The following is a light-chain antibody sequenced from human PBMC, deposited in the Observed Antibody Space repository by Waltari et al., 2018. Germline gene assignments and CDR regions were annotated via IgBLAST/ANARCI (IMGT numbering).Light chain of an antibody. J-gene: IGLJ2*01. V-gene: IGLV2-14*01. CDR1: SSDVGGYNY. CDR3: SSYTSSSTVV. Sequence: QSALTQPASVSGSPGQSITLSCTGPSSDVGGYNYVSWYQHHPGKAPKLMIYEVSNRPSGVSNRFSGSKSGNTASLTISGLQAEDEADYYCSSYTSSSTVVFGGGTKLTVL. CDR2: EVS.